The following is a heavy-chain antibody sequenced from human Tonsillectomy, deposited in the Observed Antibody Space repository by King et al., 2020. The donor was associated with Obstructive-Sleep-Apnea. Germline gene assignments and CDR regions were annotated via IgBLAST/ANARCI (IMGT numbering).Heavy chain of an antibody. V-gene: IGHV4-59*01. CDR3: ARDFRGSWSGMDV. J-gene: IGHJ6*02. Sequence: VQLQESGPGLVKPSETLSLTCTVSGGSISGYYWSWIRPPPGKGLEWVASMFSGGRTNYNPSLMSRVTISVDTSQNQFSLRVSSVTAADTAVYYCARDFRGSWSGMDVWGQGTTVTVSS. D-gene: IGHD6-13*01. CDR2: MFSGGRT. CDR1: GGSISGYY.